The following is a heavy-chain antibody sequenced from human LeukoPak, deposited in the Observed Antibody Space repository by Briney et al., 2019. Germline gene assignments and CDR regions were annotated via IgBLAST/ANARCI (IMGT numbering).Heavy chain of an antibody. D-gene: IGHD4-17*01. CDR2: IKQDGSEK. Sequence: GGSLRLSCAASGFTFSSYWMSWVRQAPGKGLEWVANIKQDGSEKYYVDSVKGRFTISRDNAKNSLYLQMNSLRAEDTAVYYCARVLRFSQSAFDYWGQGTLVTVSS. J-gene: IGHJ4*02. V-gene: IGHV3-7*04. CDR3: ARVLRFSQSAFDY. CDR1: GFTFSSYW.